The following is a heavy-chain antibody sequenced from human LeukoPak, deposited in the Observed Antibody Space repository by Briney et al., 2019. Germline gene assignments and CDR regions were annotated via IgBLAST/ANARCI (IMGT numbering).Heavy chain of an antibody. D-gene: IGHD2-15*01. J-gene: IGHJ6*04. CDR2: IWYDGSNK. V-gene: IGHV3-33*01. CDR3: ARGIGYCSGGSCYFKEDYYYGMDV. Sequence: PGRSLRLSCAASGFTFSSYGMHWVRQAPGKGLEWVAVIWYDGSNKYYADSVKGRFTISRDNSKNTLYLQMNSLRAEDTAVYYCARGIGYCSGGSCYFKEDYYYGMDVWGKGTTVTVSS. CDR1: GFTFSSYG.